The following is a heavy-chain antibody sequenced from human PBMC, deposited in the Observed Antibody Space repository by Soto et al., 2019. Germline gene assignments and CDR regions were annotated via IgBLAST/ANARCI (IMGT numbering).Heavy chain of an antibody. CDR2: INHSGST. CDR3: AREVVVVAATKTNDAFDI. D-gene: IGHD2-15*01. CDR1: GGSFSGYY. Sequence: QVQLQQWGAGLLKPSETLSLTCAVYGGSFSGYYWSWIRQPPGKGLGWIGEINHSGSTNYNPSLKSRVNIAVDTSKNQFSLKLSSVTAADTAVYYCAREVVVVAATKTNDAFDIWGQGTMVTVSS. V-gene: IGHV4-34*01. J-gene: IGHJ3*02.